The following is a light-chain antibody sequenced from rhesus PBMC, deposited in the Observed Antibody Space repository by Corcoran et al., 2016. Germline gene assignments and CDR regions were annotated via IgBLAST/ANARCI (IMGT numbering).Light chain of an antibody. J-gene: IGKJ2*01. CDR1: QSVSSY. Sequence: IVMTQSPATLSLSPGERATLSCRASQSVSSYLAWYQQNTGQAPRRLIYGASRRATGIPDRFRGSGSGTDLTLTNRSLEPEDVGVYHCYQHSSGYSFGQGTKVEIK. CDR2: GAS. CDR3: YQHSSGYS. V-gene: IGKV3-10*01.